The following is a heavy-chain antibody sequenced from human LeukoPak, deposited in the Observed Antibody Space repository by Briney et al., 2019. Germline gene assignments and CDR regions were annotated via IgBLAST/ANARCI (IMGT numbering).Heavy chain of an antibody. D-gene: IGHD5-12*01. J-gene: IGHJ6*04. CDR2: INTNTGNP. V-gene: IGHV7-4-1*02. Sequence: GASVTVSFKASGYTFTAYSVNWVRQAPGQGLEWMGWINTNTGNPAYAHGFTGRFVFSLDTSVSTAYLQISSLKAEDTAVYYCARALGVATKMDVWGKGTTVTVSS. CDR1: GYTFTAYS. CDR3: ARALGVATKMDV.